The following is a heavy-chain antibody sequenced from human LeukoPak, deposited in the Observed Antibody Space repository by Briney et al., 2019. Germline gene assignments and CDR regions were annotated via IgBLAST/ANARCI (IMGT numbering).Heavy chain of an antibody. J-gene: IGHJ4*02. V-gene: IGHV3-23*01. CDR1: GFLFSGYS. CDR2: ITANGGNT. D-gene: IGHD6-13*01. Sequence: GGSLRLSCAASGFLFSGYSMTWARQAPGKGLEWVSGITANGGNTYYADSVKGRFTISRDNSKNTLYLQMNSLRAEDTAVYYCAKDGQLAAAGDYWGQGTLVTVSS. CDR3: AKDGQLAAAGDY.